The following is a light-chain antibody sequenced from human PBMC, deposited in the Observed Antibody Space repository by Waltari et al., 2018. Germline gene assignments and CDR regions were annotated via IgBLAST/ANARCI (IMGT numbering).Light chain of an antibody. CDR3: QQYYSSPRT. CDR2: WAS. J-gene: IGKJ1*01. CDR1: KSIFHTSDKNNY. V-gene: IGKV4-1*01. Sequence: EIVITQSPECLAVSLGEKANINSRSSKSIFHTSDKNNYVAWFQQKRGQPPKLLVSWASARESGVPERFSGSGSGTDFTLTISSLQTEDVATYYCQQYYSSPRTFGQGTKV.